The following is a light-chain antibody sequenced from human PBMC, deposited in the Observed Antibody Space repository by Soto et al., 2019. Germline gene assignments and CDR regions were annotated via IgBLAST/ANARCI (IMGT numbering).Light chain of an antibody. CDR1: QGIKND. J-gene: IGKJ4*01. V-gene: IGKV1-6*01. CDR2: AAS. CDR3: LQDYNYPFT. Sequence: AIQMTQSPSSLSASVGDRVTITCRASQGIKNDLGWYQQKPGKAPKLLISAASSLESGVPSWFSGSGSGTDFTLTITSLQPEDFATYYCLQDYNYPFTFGGGTRVEVK.